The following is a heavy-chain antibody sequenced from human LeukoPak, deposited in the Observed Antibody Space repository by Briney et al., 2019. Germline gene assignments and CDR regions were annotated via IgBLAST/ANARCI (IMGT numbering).Heavy chain of an antibody. D-gene: IGHD5-18*01. CDR2: IYHSGST. CDR3: ARGDGSGYSYGTIDY. V-gene: IGHV4-59*12. Sequence: SETLSLTCTVSGGSISSYYWSWIRRPPGKGLEWIGYIYHSGSTYYNPSLKSRVTISVDRSKNQFSLKLSSVTAADTAVYYCARGDGSGYSYGTIDYWGQGTLVTVSS. J-gene: IGHJ4*02. CDR1: GGSISSYY.